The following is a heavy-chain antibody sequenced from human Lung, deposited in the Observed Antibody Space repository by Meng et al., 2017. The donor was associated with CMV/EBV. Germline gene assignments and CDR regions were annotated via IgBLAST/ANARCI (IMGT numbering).Heavy chain of an antibody. CDR1: GFTFSSYG. D-gene: IGHD1-26*01. Sequence: GESLKISCAASGFTFSSYGMHWVRQAPGKGLEWVAFIRYDATNKYYADSVQGRFSISRYNSKNTVYLQMHSLRAEDTAVYYCAKEVGGSYQVYKWFDPWGQGTLVTVSS. V-gene: IGHV3-30*02. CDR2: IRYDATNK. CDR3: AKEVGGSYQVYKWFDP. J-gene: IGHJ5*02.